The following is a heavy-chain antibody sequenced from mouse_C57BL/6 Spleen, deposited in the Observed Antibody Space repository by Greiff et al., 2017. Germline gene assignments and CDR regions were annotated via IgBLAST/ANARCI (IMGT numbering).Heavy chain of an antibody. Sequence: VQLVESGAELVRPGASVTLSCKASGYTFTDYEMHWVKQTPVHGLEWIGAIDPETGGTAYNQKFKGKAILTADKSSSTAYMELRSLTSEDSAVYYCTREGTGTRGLDYWGQGTTLTVSS. CDR1: GYTFTDYE. CDR3: TREGTGTRGLDY. V-gene: IGHV1-15*01. CDR2: IDPETGGT. J-gene: IGHJ2*01. D-gene: IGHD4-1*01.